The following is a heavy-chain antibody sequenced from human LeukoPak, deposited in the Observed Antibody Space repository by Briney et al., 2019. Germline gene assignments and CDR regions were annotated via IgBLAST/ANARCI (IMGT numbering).Heavy chain of an antibody. D-gene: IGHD5-18*01. CDR1: GYSISSGYY. CDR2: IYHSGST. Sequence: PSETLSLTCAVSGYSISSGYYWGWIRQPPGKGLEWIGSIYHSGSTYYNPSLKSRVTISVDTSKNQFSLKLSSVTAADTAVYYCARSDGGYSYLDYWGQGTLVTVSS. V-gene: IGHV4-38-2*01. CDR3: ARSDGGYSYLDY. J-gene: IGHJ4*02.